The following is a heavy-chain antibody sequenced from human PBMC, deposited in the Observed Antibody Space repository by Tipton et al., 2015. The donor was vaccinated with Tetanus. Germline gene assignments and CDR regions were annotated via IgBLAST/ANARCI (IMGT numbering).Heavy chain of an antibody. CDR1: GFSFEDYG. CDR2: TNWNGGSP. Sequence: SLRLSCAASGFSFEDYGMSWVRQAPGKGLEWVSDTNWNGGSPHYADSVKGRFTISRDNAKKSLYLHMNSLRAEDTALYYCARVCPSYYYMDVWGKGTTVTVSS. V-gene: IGHV3-20*04. D-gene: IGHD3-10*01. CDR3: ARVCPSYYYMDV. J-gene: IGHJ6*03.